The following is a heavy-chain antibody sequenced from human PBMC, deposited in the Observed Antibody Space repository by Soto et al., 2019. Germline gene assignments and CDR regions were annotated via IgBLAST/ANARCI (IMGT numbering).Heavy chain of an antibody. CDR3: ARHSSRNYGLYHFDY. CDR1: GGSVSSYY. V-gene: IGHV4-59*08. D-gene: IGHD4-4*01. J-gene: IGHJ4*02. Sequence: SETLSLTCTVSGGSVSSYYWSWIRQSPGKGLEWIGYIYYSGSTKYKPSLKSRVTISVDTSKNQFSLKVSSATAADTAVYYCARHSSRNYGLYHFDYWGLGALVTVSS. CDR2: IYYSGST.